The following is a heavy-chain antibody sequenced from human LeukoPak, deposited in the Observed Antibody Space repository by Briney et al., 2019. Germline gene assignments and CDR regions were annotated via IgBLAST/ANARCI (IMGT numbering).Heavy chain of an antibody. CDR1: GFTFSSYE. CDR2: ISSSGSTI. V-gene: IGHV3-48*03. J-gene: IGHJ6*02. Sequence: GGSLRLSCAASGFTFSSYEMNWVRQAPGKGLEWVSYISSSGSTIYYAVSVKGRFTISRDNAKNSLYLQMNSLRAEDTAVYYCARSYSSPKEVNYYYYGMDVWGQGTTVTVSS. CDR3: ARSYSSPKEVNYYYYGMDV. D-gene: IGHD6-13*01.